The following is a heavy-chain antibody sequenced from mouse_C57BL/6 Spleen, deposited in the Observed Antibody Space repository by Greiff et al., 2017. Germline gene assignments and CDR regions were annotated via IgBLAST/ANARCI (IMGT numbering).Heavy chain of an antibody. V-gene: IGHV3-6*01. CDR2: ISYDGSN. CDR3: ATYYSNYVNYFDY. D-gene: IGHD2-5*01. CDR1: GYSITSGYY. Sequence: EVQLVESGPGLVKPSPSLSLTCSVTGYSITSGYYWNWIRQFPGNKLEWMGYISYDGSNNYNPSLKNRISITRDTSKNQFFLKLNSVTTEDTATYYCATYYSNYVNYFDYWGQGTTRTVSS. J-gene: IGHJ2*01.